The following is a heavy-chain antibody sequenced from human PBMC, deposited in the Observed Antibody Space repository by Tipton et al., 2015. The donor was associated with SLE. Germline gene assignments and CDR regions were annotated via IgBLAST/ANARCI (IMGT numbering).Heavy chain of an antibody. D-gene: IGHD3-16*01. V-gene: IGHV4-34*01. CDR1: GGSFSGYY. CDR3: ASWGPIVYYYYYMDV. CDR2: INHSGST. Sequence: TLSLTCAVYGGSFSGYYWSWIRQPPGKGPEWIGEINHSGSTNYNPSLKSRVTISVDTSKNQFSLKLSSVTAADTAVYYCASWGPIVYYYYYMDVWGKGTAVTVSS. J-gene: IGHJ6*03.